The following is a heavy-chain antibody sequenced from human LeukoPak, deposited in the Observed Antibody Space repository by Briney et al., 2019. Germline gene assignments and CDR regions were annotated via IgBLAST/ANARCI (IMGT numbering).Heavy chain of an antibody. J-gene: IGHJ5*02. CDR3: ARGVDIVATESGWDWFDP. CDR1: GGTFSSYA. D-gene: IGHD5-12*01. V-gene: IGHV1-69*13. CDR2: IIPIFGTA. Sequence: GASVKVSCKASGGTFSSYAISWVRQAPGQGLEWMGGIIPIFGTANYAQKFQGRVTITADESTSTAYMELSSLRSEDTAVYYCARGVDIVATESGWDWFDPWGQGTLVTVSS.